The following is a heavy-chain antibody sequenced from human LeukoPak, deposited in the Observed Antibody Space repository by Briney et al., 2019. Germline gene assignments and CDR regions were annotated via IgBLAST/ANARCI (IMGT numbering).Heavy chain of an antibody. CDR2: IYYSGST. CDR3: AREGRGWYFDL. CDR1: GASISSYY. V-gene: IGHV4-59*08. J-gene: IGHJ2*01. Sequence: SETLSLTCTVSGASISSYYWSWTRQPPGKGLEWIGYIYYSGSTYYNPSLKSRVTISVDTSKNQFSLKLSSVTAADTAVYYCAREGRGWYFDLWGRGTLVTVSS. D-gene: IGHD3-10*01.